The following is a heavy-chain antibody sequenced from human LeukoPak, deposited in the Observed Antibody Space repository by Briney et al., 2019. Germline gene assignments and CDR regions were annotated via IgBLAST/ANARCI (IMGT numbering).Heavy chain of an antibody. CDR2: IKEDGSEK. D-gene: IGHD6-19*01. CDR3: ARGEAVFDY. J-gene: IGHJ4*02. V-gene: IGHV3-7*01. Sequence: GGSLRLSCAASGFTFNDFWMSWVRQAPGKGLEWVANIKEDGSEKYYVDSVKGRFTISRDNAENSLYLQMNSLRAEDTAVYYCARGEAVFDYWGQGTLVTVSS. CDR1: GFTFNDFW.